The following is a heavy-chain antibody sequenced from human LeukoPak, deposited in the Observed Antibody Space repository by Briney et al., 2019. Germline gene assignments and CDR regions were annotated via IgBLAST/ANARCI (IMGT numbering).Heavy chain of an antibody. Sequence: GGSLRLSCVASGFTSSDYWMHWVRQAPGKGLVWVSRINSDESSTSYADSVKGRFTISRDNAKNTLYLQMNSLRAEDTAVYYCARDIGATNWFDPWGQGTLVTVSS. CDR3: ARDIGATNWFDP. CDR2: INSDESST. V-gene: IGHV3-74*01. D-gene: IGHD1-26*01. CDR1: GFTSSDYW. J-gene: IGHJ5*02.